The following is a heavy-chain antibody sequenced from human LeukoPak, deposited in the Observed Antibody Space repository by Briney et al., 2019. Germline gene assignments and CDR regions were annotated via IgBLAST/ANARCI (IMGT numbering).Heavy chain of an antibody. CDR1: GYTFTGYY. Sequence: GASVKVSCKAPGYTFTGYYMHWVRQAPGQGLEWMGWINPNSGGTNYAQKFQGRVTMTRDTSISTAYMELSRLRSDDTAVYYCARERVAAAGWFDPWGQGTLVTVSS. J-gene: IGHJ5*02. CDR2: INPNSGGT. V-gene: IGHV1-2*02. D-gene: IGHD6-13*01. CDR3: ARERVAAAGWFDP.